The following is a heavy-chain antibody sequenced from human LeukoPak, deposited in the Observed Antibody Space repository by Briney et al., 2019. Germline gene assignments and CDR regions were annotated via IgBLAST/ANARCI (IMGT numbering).Heavy chain of an antibody. J-gene: IGHJ6*02. V-gene: IGHV3-9*01. D-gene: IGHD6-13*01. CDR1: GFTFDEYA. CDR3: AKGIAAAGSVGYYYYGMDV. Sequence: GGSLRLSRAASGFTFDEYAMHWVRQAPGKGLEWVSGISWNSGSIGYADSVKGRFTISRDNAKNSLYLQMNSLRAEDTALYYCAKGIAAAGSVGYYYYGMDVWGQGTTVTVSS. CDR2: ISWNSGSI.